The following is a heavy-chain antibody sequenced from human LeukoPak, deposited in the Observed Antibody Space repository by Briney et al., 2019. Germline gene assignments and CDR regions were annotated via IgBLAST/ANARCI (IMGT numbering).Heavy chain of an antibody. Sequence: ASVKVSCKASGYTFTSYGISWVRQAPGQGLEWMGWISAYNGNTNYAQKLQGRVTMTTDTSTSTAYMELRSLRSDDTAVYYCARDWDIVVVVAATPSWNWFDPWGQGTLVTVSS. CDR2: ISAYNGNT. CDR3: ARDWDIVVVVAATPSWNWFDP. V-gene: IGHV1-18*01. D-gene: IGHD2-15*01. J-gene: IGHJ5*02. CDR1: GYTFTSYG.